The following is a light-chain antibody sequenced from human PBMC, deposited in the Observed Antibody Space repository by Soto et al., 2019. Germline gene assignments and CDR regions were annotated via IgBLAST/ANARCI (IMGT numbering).Light chain of an antibody. CDR1: QSVSSN. CDR2: SAF. Sequence: ERVMTQSPATLSVSPGERVTLSCRASQSVSSNLASYQQKPGQAPRLLIYSAFFRATGIPARFSGSGSGTEFTLTISILQSEDFAVYFCQQYNNWPFTFGPGNKVDIK. J-gene: IGKJ3*01. V-gene: IGKV3D-15*03. CDR3: QQYNNWPFT.